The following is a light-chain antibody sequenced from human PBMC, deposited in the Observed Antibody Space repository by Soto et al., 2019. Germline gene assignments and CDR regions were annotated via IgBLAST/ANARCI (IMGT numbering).Light chain of an antibody. CDR3: QQYENLPT. CDR1: QNINNY. J-gene: IGKJ5*01. V-gene: IGKV1-33*01. CDR2: DAS. Sequence: DIQMTQSPSSLSASVVDRVTITFQASQNINNYLNWYQQKPGRAPKLLIYDASNLEAGVPSRFRGSGSGTDLTFTISRLQPEDIATYYCQQYENLPTFGQGTRLEIK.